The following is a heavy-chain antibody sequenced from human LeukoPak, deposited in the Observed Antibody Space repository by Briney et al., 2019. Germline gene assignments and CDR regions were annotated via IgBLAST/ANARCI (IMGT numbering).Heavy chain of an antibody. D-gene: IGHD5-12*01. J-gene: IGHJ4*02. CDR1: GFTVSRNY. CDR2: ITDAVGST. V-gene: IGHV3-23*01. Sequence: GGSLRLSCAASGFTVSRNYMNWVRQAPGKGLEWVSAITDAVGSTHYADSVKGRFTISSDNSKNTVYLQMNSLRPEDMAVYYCAKEIFSGLLYIDYWGQGTLVTVSS. CDR3: AKEIFSGLLYIDY.